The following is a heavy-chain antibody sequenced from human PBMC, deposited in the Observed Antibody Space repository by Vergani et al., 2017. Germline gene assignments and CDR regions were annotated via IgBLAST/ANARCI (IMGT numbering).Heavy chain of an antibody. V-gene: IGHV4-39*07. CDR3: ASSNRGDFWSGYSPLGDY. Sequence: QLQLQESGPGLVKPSETLSLTCTVSGGSISSSSYYWGWIRQPPGKGLEWIGSIHYSGSTYYNPSLKSRVTISVDTSKNQYSLRLSSVTAADTAVYYCASSNRGDFWSGYSPLGDYWGQGTLVTVSS. D-gene: IGHD3-3*01. CDR2: IHYSGST. J-gene: IGHJ4*02. CDR1: GGSISSSSYY.